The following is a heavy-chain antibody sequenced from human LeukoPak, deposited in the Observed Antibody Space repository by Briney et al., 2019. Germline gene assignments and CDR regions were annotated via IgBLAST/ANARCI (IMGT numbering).Heavy chain of an antibody. CDR2: IYYSGST. CDR3: AKGTSTYSSGSLDY. CDR1: GGSISSYY. D-gene: IGHD6-19*01. Sequence: SETLSLTCTVSGGSISSYYWSWIRQPPGKGLEWIGYIYYSGSTNYNPSLKSRVTISVDTSKNQFSLKLSSVTAADTAVYYCAKGTSTYSSGSLDYWGRGTLVTVSS. V-gene: IGHV4-59*01. J-gene: IGHJ4*02.